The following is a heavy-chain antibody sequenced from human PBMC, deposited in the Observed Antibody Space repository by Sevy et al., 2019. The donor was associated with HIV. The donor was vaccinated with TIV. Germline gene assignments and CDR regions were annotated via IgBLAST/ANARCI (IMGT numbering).Heavy chain of an antibody. Sequence: SETLSLTCAVYGGSFSGYYWSWIRQPPGKGLEWIWEINHSGSTNYNPSLKSRVTISVDTSKNQFSLKLSPVTAADTAVYYCARGMYYYDSSGYRFDPWGQGTLVTVSS. CDR3: ARGMYYYDSSGYRFDP. CDR1: GGSFSGYY. J-gene: IGHJ5*02. D-gene: IGHD3-22*01. V-gene: IGHV4-34*01. CDR2: INHSGST.